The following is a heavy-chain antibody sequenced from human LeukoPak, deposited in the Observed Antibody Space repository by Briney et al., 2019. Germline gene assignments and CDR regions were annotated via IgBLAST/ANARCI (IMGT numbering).Heavy chain of an antibody. V-gene: IGHV4-61*02. CDR3: ARERFLGRNWFDP. J-gene: IGHJ5*02. Sequence: SETLSLTCTVSGGSISSNDYYWSWIRQPAGKGLEWIGRIYTSGSTNYNPSLKSRVTISVDTSKNQFSLKLSSVTAADTAVYYCARERFLGRNWFDPWGQGTLVTVSS. CDR1: GGSISSNDYY. D-gene: IGHD3-3*01. CDR2: IYTSGST.